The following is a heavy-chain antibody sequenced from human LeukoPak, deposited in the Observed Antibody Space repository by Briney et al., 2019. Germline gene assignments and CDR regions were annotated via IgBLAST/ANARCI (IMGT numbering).Heavy chain of an antibody. CDR3: ARYLGYYYYYMDV. V-gene: IGHV4-39*01. D-gene: IGHD3-16*01. CDR1: GGSISSGTDY. CDR2: IYYSGST. Sequence: SETLSLTCIVSGGSISSGTDYWGWIRQPPGKGLEWIGNIYYSGSTYYNPSLKSRVTMSIDTSNNQFSLKLSSVTAADTAVYYCARYLGYYYYYMDVWGKGTSVTVSS. J-gene: IGHJ6*03.